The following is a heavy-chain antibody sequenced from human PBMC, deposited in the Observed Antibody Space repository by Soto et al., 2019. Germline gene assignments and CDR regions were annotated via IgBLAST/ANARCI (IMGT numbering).Heavy chain of an antibody. V-gene: IGHV4-39*01. Sequence: QLQLQESGPGLVKPSETLSLTCTVSGGSISSSSYYWGWIRQPPGKGLEWIGSIYYSGSTYYNPSLKRRVTKSADTSENQFSLKLSYMTAADTAMYYCAVDFDCWGQGTLVTVSS. J-gene: IGHJ4*02. CDR1: GGSISSSSYY. CDR3: AVDFDC. CDR2: IYYSGST. D-gene: IGHD1-26*01.